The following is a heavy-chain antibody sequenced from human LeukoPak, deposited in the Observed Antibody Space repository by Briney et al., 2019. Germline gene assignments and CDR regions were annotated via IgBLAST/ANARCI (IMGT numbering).Heavy chain of an antibody. V-gene: IGHV3-23*01. CDR1: GFTFSSYA. Sequence: GGSLRLSCAASGFTFSSYAMSWVRQAPGKGLEWVSAISGSGGSTYYADSVKGRFTISRDNSKNTLYLQMNSLRAEDTAVYYCAIIPYYYDSSGSQNWGQGTLVTVSS. CDR3: AIIPYYYDSSGSQN. D-gene: IGHD3-22*01. CDR2: ISGSGGST. J-gene: IGHJ4*02.